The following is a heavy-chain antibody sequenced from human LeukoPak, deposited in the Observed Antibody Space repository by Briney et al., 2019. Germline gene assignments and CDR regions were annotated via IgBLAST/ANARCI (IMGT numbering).Heavy chain of an antibody. V-gene: IGHV4-39*01. D-gene: IGHD1-26*01. J-gene: IGHJ5*02. Sequence: SETLSLTCTVSGDSISSSNYYWGWIRQPPGKGLEWIGSISYSGNTYYSPSLKSRVTISVDTSKNQFSLKLNSVTAADTAVYYCARPTPSGSYLNWFDPWGQGTLVTVSS. CDR1: GDSISSSNYY. CDR3: ARPTPSGSYLNWFDP. CDR2: ISYSGNT.